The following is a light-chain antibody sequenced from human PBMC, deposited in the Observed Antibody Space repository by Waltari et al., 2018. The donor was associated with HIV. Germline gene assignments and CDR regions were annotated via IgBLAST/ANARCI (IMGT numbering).Light chain of an antibody. V-gene: IGKV3-15*01. Sequence: ERVMTQSPVTLSVSPGERATLSCRASQTVNHNLAWYQPKPGQAPRLLIYDASTRATGIPARFSGSGSGTEFTLTISSLQSEDFAVYYCQHYNNWPLAFGQGTKVEIK. CDR3: QHYNNWPLA. J-gene: IGKJ1*01. CDR2: DAS. CDR1: QTVNHN.